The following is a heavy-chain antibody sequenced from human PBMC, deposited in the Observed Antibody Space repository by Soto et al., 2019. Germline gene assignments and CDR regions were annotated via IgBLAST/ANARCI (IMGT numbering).Heavy chain of an antibody. CDR1: GYTFTSYG. V-gene: IGHV1-18*01. D-gene: IGHD2-2*02. CDR2: ISAYNGNT. CDR3: ARASRFVDCSSTSCYSVDFDY. Sequence: ASVKVSCKASGYTFTSYGISWVRQAPGQGLEWMGWISAYNGNTNYAQKLQGRVTMTTDTSTSTAYMELRSLRSDDTAVYYCARASRFVDCSSTSCYSVDFDYWGQGTLVTVSS. J-gene: IGHJ4*02.